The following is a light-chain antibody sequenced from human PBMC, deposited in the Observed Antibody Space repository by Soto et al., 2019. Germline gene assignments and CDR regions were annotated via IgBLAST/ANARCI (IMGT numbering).Light chain of an antibody. J-gene: IGKJ1*01. V-gene: IGKV1-39*01. Sequence: DIRLTQSPPSLSASLGDRVTISCRASQSISTYLLWYQQKPGKAPNLLIYGASGLQNGVPSRFTGSGSGTEFSLTISGLQPEDSGTYYCQQSSITPRSFGQGIKVEI. CDR1: QSISTY. CDR3: QQSSITPRS. CDR2: GAS.